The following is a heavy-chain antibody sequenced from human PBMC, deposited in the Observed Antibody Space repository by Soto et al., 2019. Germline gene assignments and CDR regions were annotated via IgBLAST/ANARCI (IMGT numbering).Heavy chain of an antibody. Sequence: PGESRKISCKGSGYSFTTYWIGWVRQMPGKGMEWMGIIYPGDSDTRYSPSFQGQVTISADKSISTAYLQWSSLKASDTAMYYCTRQRGSGRLDAFDISGPGAIVTVSS. CDR3: TRQRGSGRLDAFDI. CDR2: IYPGDSDT. J-gene: IGHJ3*02. CDR1: GYSFTTYW. D-gene: IGHD6-19*01. V-gene: IGHV5-51*01.